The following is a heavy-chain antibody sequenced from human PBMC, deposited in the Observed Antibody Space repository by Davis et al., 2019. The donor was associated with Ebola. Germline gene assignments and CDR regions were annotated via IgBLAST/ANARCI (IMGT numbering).Heavy chain of an antibody. CDR3: TDGAIV. V-gene: IGHV3-73*01. CDR2: ISDRDHSYAT. J-gene: IGHJ4*02. Sequence: GSLRLSCAVSGVIVSGASTHCVRQASVNRLEWHARISDRDHSYATAYSSSVDGRSTVCRDDSVKTAYLQMKSLKTEDSATYYCTDGAIVWGQGILVIVSS. CDR1: GVIVSGAS. D-gene: IGHD5-24*01.